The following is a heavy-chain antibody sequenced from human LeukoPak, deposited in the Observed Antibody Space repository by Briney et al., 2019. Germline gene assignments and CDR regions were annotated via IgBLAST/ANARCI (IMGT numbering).Heavy chain of an antibody. CDR3: AKDDSTDWYYFDY. Sequence: GGSLRLSCAASGFSFSSYGMHWVRQAPGKGLEGVAFIRYDGSNTYYADSVKGRFTISRDNSKNTLYLQMNSLRPEDTAMYYCAKDDSTDWYYFDYWGQGTLVTVSS. D-gene: IGHD6-19*01. J-gene: IGHJ4*02. CDR1: GFSFSSYG. V-gene: IGHV3-30*02. CDR2: IRYDGSNT.